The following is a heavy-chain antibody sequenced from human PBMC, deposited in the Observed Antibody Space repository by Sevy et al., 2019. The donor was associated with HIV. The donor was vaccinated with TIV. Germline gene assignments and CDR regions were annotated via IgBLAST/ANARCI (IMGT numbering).Heavy chain of an antibody. CDR1: GYSIRNGYY. CDR2: IHHSAIT. D-gene: IGHD6-6*01. J-gene: IGHJ4*02. CDR3: ARDRKYPLYYFDY. Sequence: SETLSLTCTVSGYSIRNGYYWAWIRQPPGKGLEWIGSIHHSAITHYNPSLKSRVIISVDTSKNQVSLELSSVTAADTAMYYCARDRKYPLYYFDYWGQGILVTVSS. V-gene: IGHV4-38-2*02.